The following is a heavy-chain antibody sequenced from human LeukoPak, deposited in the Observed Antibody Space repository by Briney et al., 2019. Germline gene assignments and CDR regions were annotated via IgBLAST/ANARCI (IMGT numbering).Heavy chain of an antibody. CDR2: ISSSSSYI. D-gene: IGHD2-21*02. V-gene: IGHV3-21*01. J-gene: IGHJ4*02. CDR1: GFTFSNYN. Sequence: GGSLRLSCAASGFTFSNYNMNWVRQAPGKGLEWVSYISSSSSYIYYADSVKGRFTISRDNAKNSLYLQMNSLRAEDKAIYYCARDPGDGGYWGQGTLVTVSS. CDR3: ARDPGDGGY.